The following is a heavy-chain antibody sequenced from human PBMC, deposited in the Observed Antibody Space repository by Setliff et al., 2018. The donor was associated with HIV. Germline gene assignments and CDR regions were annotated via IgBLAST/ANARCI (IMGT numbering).Heavy chain of an antibody. Sequence: PGGSLRLSCAASGFTFSSCWVTWVRQGPGKGLEWVANIKQDGSEKYYVDSVKGRFTISRDNGKNSLYLQMNSLRAEDTAVYFCARGPQYNFWGGYLGLWGRGTLVTVSS. CDR2: IKQDGSEK. D-gene: IGHD3-3*01. CDR1: GFTFSSCW. J-gene: IGHJ4*02. V-gene: IGHV3-7*03. CDR3: ARGPQYNFWGGYLGL.